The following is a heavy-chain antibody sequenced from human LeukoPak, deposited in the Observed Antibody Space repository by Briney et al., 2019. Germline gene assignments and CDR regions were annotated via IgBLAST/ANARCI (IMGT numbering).Heavy chain of an antibody. Sequence: ASVKASCKASGGTFSSYAISWVRQAPGQGLEWMGRIIPIFGIANYAQKFQGRVTITADKSTSTADMELSRLRSEDTAVYYCAGGVDVLVPDGGWFDPWGQGTLVTVSS. J-gene: IGHJ5*02. CDR1: GGTFSSYA. CDR2: IIPIFGIA. V-gene: IGHV1-69*04. CDR3: AGGVDVLVPDGGWFDP. D-gene: IGHD2-2*01.